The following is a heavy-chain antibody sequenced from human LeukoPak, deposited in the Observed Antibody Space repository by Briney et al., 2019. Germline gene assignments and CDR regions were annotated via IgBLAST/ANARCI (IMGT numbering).Heavy chain of an antibody. Sequence: GASVKVSFKSSGYTFTGYYMHWVRQAPGQGLEWMGLINPNSGGTNYAHKFQGRVTMTSDTSISTAYMELSRLRSDDTDVYYCARDGPYDYIWGGYWGQGNLVTVSS. CDR3: ARDGPYDYIWGGY. J-gene: IGHJ4*02. CDR1: GYTFTGYY. V-gene: IGHV1-2*07. D-gene: IGHD3-16*01. CDR2: INPNSGGT.